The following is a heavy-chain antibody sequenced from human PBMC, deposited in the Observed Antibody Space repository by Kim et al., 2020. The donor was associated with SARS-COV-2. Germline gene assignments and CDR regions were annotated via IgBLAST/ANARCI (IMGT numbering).Heavy chain of an antibody. CDR1: GFTFSSYG. D-gene: IGHD2-8*01. V-gene: IGHV3-33*05. Sequence: GGSLRLSCAASGFTFSSYGMNWVRQAPGKGLEWVAVISYDGSNKYYADSVKGRFTISRDNSKNTLYLQMNSLRAEDTAVYYCARGLVYALTDYWGQGTLVTVSS. CDR3: ARGLVYALTDY. CDR2: ISYDGSNK. J-gene: IGHJ4*02.